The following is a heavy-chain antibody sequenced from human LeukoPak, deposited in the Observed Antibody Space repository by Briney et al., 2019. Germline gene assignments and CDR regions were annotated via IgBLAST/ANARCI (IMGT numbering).Heavy chain of an antibody. Sequence: SETLSLTCAVSGVSISTSEWWIWVRQPPGQGLEWIGEIHRDGRTRYNPSLTSRVTMSMDYSKNQFSLNGRFVTAADTAIYYCGKTDIYFNPIDYWGPGSLVTVSS. CDR3: GKTDIYFNPIDY. CDR1: GVSISTSEW. CDR2: IHRDGRT. V-gene: IGHV4-4*02. D-gene: IGHD3-9*01. J-gene: IGHJ4*02.